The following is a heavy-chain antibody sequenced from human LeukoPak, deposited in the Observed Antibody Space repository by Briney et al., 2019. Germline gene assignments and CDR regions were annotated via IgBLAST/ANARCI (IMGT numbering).Heavy chain of an antibody. CDR3: ARDEDSGSKAFDI. J-gene: IGHJ3*02. V-gene: IGHV3-21*01. D-gene: IGHD3-10*01. Sequence: GGSLRLSCAASGFTFSSYSMNWVRQAPGKGLEWVSSISSSSSYIYYADSVKGRFTISRDNAKNSLYLQMNSLRAEDTAVYYCARDEDSGSKAFDIWGQGTMVTVSS. CDR2: ISSSSSYI. CDR1: GFTFSSYS.